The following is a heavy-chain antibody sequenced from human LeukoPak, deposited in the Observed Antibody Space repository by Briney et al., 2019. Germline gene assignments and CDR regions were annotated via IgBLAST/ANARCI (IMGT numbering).Heavy chain of an antibody. CDR2: IQKDGSQK. Sequence: PGGSLRLSCAASGFTFRKYVMTWVRQAPGKGLEWVASIQKDGSQKYYLESVKGRFTISRDNTKNSFYLHMSSLRADDTAVYFCATVAGYFDYWGQGTLVTVSS. V-gene: IGHV3-7*01. CDR3: ATVAGYFDY. CDR1: GFTFRKYV. J-gene: IGHJ4*02. D-gene: IGHD2-21*01.